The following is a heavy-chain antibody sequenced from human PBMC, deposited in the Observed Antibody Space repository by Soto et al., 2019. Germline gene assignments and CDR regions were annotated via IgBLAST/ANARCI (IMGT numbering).Heavy chain of an antibody. CDR1: GFSLSNARMG. Sequence: QVTLKESGPVLVKPTETVTLTCTVSGFSLSNARMGVRWIRQPPGKTLEWLAHIFSNDEKPYSPSLKGRLTISKDTSKSQVVLTMTNMDPVDTATYYRALIEDTLNWFDPGGQGTLVTVAS. J-gene: IGHJ5*02. V-gene: IGHV2-26*01. D-gene: IGHD2-15*01. CDR2: IFSNDEK. CDR3: ALIEDTLNWFDP.